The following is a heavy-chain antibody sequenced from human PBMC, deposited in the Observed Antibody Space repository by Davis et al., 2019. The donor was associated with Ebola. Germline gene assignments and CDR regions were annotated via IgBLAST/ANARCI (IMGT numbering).Heavy chain of an antibody. CDR1: GGSISSYY. V-gene: IGHV4-59*08. J-gene: IGHJ6*02. Sequence: MPSETLSLTCTVSGGSISSYYWSWIRQPPGKGLEWIGYIYYSGTTYYNPSLKSRITISVDTSKNQFSLKLSSVTAADTAVYYCARQAYYGMDVWGQGTTVTVSS. CDR2: IYYSGTT. CDR3: ARQAYYGMDV.